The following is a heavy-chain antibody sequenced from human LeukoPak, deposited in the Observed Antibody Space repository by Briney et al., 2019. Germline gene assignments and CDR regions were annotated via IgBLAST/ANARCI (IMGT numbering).Heavy chain of an antibody. V-gene: IGHV3-74*01. CDR3: VRGAPFDY. Sequence: GGSLRLSCAASGFTFTSYWMHWVRQAPGKGLVWVSRINSDGTSTNYADSVKGRFTISRDNAKNMLYLQMNSLRVDDTAVYYCVRGAPFDYWGQGTLVSVSS. CDR1: GFTFTSYW. D-gene: IGHD1-26*01. CDR2: INSDGTST. J-gene: IGHJ4*02.